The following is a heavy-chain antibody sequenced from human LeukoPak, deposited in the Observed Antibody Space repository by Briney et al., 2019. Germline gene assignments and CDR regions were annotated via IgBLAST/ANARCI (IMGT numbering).Heavy chain of an antibody. J-gene: IGHJ4*02. CDR2: IRSKANSYAT. D-gene: IGHD3-22*01. V-gene: IGHV3-73*01. CDR1: GFTFSGSA. CDR3: TRRWDYYDSSGYYYVY. Sequence: QPGGSLRLSCAASGFTFSGSAMHWVRQASGKGLEWVGRIRSKANSYATAYAASVKGRFTISRDDSKNTAYLQMNSLKTEDTAVYYCTRRWDYYDSSGYYYVYWGQGTLVTVSS.